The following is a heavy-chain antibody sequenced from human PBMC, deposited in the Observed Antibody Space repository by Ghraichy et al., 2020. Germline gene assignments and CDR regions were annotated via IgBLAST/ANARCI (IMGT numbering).Heavy chain of an antibody. Sequence: GGSLRLSCSASGFKFDNYAMTWVRQAPGKGLEWVSGITGRRRFTYYADSVRGRFTISRDNSKNPVYLEMNSLRADDTAVYYCAKEPTPYCTSTDSWGQGTLVTVSS. CDR3: AKEPTPYCTSTDS. CDR1: GFKFDNYA. J-gene: IGHJ4*02. V-gene: IGHV3-23*01. CDR2: ITGRRRFT. D-gene: IGHD2-8*01.